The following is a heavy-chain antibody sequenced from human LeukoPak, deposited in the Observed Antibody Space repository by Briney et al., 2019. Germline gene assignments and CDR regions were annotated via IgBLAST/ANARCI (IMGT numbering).Heavy chain of an antibody. CDR1: GGSFSGYY. D-gene: IGHD3-22*01. V-gene: IGHV4-34*01. Sequence: SETLSLTCAVYGGSFSGYYWSWVRQPPGKGLEWIGEVNHSVSINYKPSLKSRVTISLDTSKNQFSLRLNSVTAADTAVYYCARERDYYDSSGYDLNYFDNWGQGTLVTVSS. CDR2: VNHSVSI. CDR3: ARERDYYDSSGYDLNYFDN. J-gene: IGHJ4*02.